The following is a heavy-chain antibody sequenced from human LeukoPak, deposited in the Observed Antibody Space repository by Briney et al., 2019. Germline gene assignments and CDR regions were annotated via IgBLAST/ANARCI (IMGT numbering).Heavy chain of an antibody. CDR3: AKNPYEYYFDY. V-gene: IGHV4-59*01. D-gene: IGHD5-12*01. Sequence: PETLSLTCTVSGGSISSYYWSWIRQPPGKGLEWIGYIYYSGSTNYNPSLKSRVTISVDTSKNQFSLKLSSVTAADTAVYYCAKNPYEYYFDYWGQGTLVTVSS. J-gene: IGHJ4*02. CDR2: IYYSGST. CDR1: GGSISSYY.